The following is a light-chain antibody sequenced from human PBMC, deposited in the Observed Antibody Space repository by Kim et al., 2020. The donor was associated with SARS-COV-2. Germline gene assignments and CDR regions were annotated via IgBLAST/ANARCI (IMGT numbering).Light chain of an antibody. Sequence: EIVLTQSPGALSLSPGERATLSCRARQSVGSSLLAWYQQKPGQAPRLLIYEAFKRVAGIPDRFSGSGSGTDFTLTISRPEPEDFAMYYCQQYGSTPYIFGQGTKLEI. CDR3: QQYGSTPYI. CDR2: EAF. V-gene: IGKV3-20*01. CDR1: QSVGSSL. J-gene: IGKJ2*01.